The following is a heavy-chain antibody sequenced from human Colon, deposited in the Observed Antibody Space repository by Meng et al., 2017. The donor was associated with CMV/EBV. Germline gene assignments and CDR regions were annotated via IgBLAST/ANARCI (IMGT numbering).Heavy chain of an antibody. CDR1: GFTVSTNF. CDR2: IYSGGST. Sequence: GESLKISCAASGFTVSTNFMNWVCQAPGRGLEWVSVIYSGGSTYYADSVKGRFTISRDNAMNTLYLQMNSLSTEDSAVYFCAKGHQYYGSGGYGYYYGMDVWGQGTTVTVSS. J-gene: IGHJ6*02. D-gene: IGHD3-10*01. V-gene: IGHV3-53*05. CDR3: AKGHQYYGSGGYGYYYGMDV.